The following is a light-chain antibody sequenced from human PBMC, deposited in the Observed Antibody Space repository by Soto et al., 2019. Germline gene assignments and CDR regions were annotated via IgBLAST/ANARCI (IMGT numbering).Light chain of an antibody. CDR3: QQYNSYRT. CDR2: DAS. V-gene: IGKV1-5*01. Sequence: DIQLTRSQASRSASVGDRVTITCRASQSISSWLAWYQQKPGKAPKLLIYDASSLESGVPSRFSGSGSGTEFTLTISSLQPDDFATYYCQQYNSYRTFGQGTKVDIK. J-gene: IGKJ1*01. CDR1: QSISSW.